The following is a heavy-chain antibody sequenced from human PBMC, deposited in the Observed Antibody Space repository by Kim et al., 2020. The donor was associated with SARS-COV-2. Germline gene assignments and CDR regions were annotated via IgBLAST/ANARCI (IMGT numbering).Heavy chain of an antibody. CDR3: ARGEEGAGVVDY. D-gene: IGHD2-15*01. Sequence: NYNPSLKSRVTISVDTSKNQFSLKLSSVTAADTAVYYCARGEEGAGVVDYWGQGTLVTVSS. V-gene: IGHV4-59*09. J-gene: IGHJ4*02.